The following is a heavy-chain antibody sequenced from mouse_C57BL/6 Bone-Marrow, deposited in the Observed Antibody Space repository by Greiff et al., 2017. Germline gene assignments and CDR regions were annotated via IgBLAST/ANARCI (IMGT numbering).Heavy chain of an antibody. V-gene: IGHV1-15*01. CDR3: KRQGLYGSSQYYFDY. J-gene: IGHJ2*01. CDR1: GYTFTDYE. CDR2: IDPETGGT. Sequence: QVQLQQSGAELVRPGASVTLSCKASGYTFTDYEMHWVKQTPVHGLEWIGAIDPETGGTAYNQKFKGKAILTADKSSSTAYMELRSLTSEDSAVYYCKRQGLYGSSQYYFDYWGQGTTLTVSA. D-gene: IGHD1-1*01.